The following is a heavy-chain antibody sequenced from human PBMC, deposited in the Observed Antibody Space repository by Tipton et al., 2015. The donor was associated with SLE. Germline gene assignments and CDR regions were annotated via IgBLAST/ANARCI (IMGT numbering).Heavy chain of an antibody. CDR1: GGSISSSSYY. J-gene: IGHJ3*02. CDR3: AGVRSDIVVVVAATYAFDI. V-gene: IGHV4-39*07. Sequence: TLSLTCTVSGGSISSSSYYWGWIRQPPGKGLEWIGSIYYSGSTYYNPSLKSQVTISVDTSKNQFSLKLSSVTAADTAVYYCAGVRSDIVVVVAATYAFDIWGQGTMVAVSS. D-gene: IGHD2-15*01. CDR2: IYYSGST.